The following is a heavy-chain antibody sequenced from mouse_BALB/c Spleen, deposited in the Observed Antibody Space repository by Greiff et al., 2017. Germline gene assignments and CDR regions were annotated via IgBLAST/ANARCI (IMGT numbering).Heavy chain of an antibody. Sequence: VQLQQSGTVLARPGASVKMSCKASGYTFTSYWMHWVKQRPGQGLEWIGAIYPGNSDTSYNQKFKGKAKLTAVTSTSTAYMELSSLTNEDSAVYYCTRTGSWVGAMDYWGQGTTLTVSS. V-gene: IGHV1-5*01. J-gene: IGHJ2*01. D-gene: IGHD3-1*01. CDR1: GYTFTSYW. CDR2: IYPGNSDT. CDR3: TRTGSWVGAMDY.